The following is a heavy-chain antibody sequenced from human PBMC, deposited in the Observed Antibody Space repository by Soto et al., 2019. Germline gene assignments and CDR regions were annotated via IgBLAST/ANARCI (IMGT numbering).Heavy chain of an antibody. J-gene: IGHJ3*02. CDR3: ATWLLREHAFDI. CDR1: GFTVNGKKY. V-gene: IGHV3-53*01. CDR2: LYIADGT. Sequence: PGGSLRLSCAASGFTVNGKKYITWVRQAPGKGLEWVSALYIADGTFYADSVKGRFTVSIDSSKNTVYLQMNNLSSEDTAVYYCATWLLREHAFDIWGLGTMVTVSS. D-gene: IGHD2-15*01.